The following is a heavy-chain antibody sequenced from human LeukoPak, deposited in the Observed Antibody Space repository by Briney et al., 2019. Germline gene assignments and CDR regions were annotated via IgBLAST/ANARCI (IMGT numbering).Heavy chain of an antibody. J-gene: IGHJ4*02. CDR3: ARDLYYDFCSCYCDY. CDR1: GYTFTRYY. CDR2: SDPKSGGT. D-gene: IGHD3-3*01. Sequence: GASVKVSSKASGYTFTRYYIHCGRQAPGERLEWMGWSDPKSGGTNYAQKFHGTVTLTTDTSISIAYMELSRLSSDDTAVYYCARDLYYDFCSCYCDYWGQGTLVTVSS. V-gene: IGHV1-2*02.